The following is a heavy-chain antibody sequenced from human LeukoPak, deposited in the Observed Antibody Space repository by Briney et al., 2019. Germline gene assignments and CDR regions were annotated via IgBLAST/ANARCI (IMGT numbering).Heavy chain of an antibody. J-gene: IGHJ6*02. D-gene: IGHD3-3*01. Sequence: SVKVSCKASGGTFSSYAISWVRQAPGQGLEWMGGIIPIFGTANYAQKFQGRVTMTRDTSTSTVYMELSSLRSEDTAVYYCAREFLGSITIFGVVISGMDVWGQGTTVTVSS. V-gene: IGHV1-69*05. CDR1: GGTFSSYA. CDR3: AREFLGSITIFGVVISGMDV. CDR2: IIPIFGTA.